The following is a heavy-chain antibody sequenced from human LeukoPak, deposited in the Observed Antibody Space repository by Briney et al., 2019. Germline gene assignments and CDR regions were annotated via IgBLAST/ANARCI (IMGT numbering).Heavy chain of an antibody. D-gene: IGHD2-2*01. J-gene: IGHJ4*02. V-gene: IGHV3-48*02. CDR2: ISSSGSTT. CDR1: GFTFSYYS. CDR3: AFRPLGDCSSSTCYAFDY. Sequence: GGSLRLSCAGSGFTFSYYSMNWVRQAPGKGLEWVSYISSSGSTTYYADSVKGQFTVSRDNAKNSLYLQMNSLRDEDTAVYYCAFRPLGDCSSSTCYAFDYWGRGTLVTVSS.